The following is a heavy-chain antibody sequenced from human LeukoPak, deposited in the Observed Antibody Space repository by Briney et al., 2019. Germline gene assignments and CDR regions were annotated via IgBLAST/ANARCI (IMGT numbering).Heavy chain of an antibody. D-gene: IGHD2-2*01. CDR1: GFTITNHW. CDR3: VRGVEVVPATMGAYYSDYMDV. CDR2: LSSDGSRT. Sequence: GRPLRLSCAACGFTITNHWMYWLRQAPGKGLVWVSRLSSDGSRTDYAASVKGRFTISRDNAKNTLFLQMNSLRPDDTAVYSCVRGVEVVPATMGAYYSDYMDVWGKGTTVTVSS. V-gene: IGHV3-74*01. J-gene: IGHJ6*03.